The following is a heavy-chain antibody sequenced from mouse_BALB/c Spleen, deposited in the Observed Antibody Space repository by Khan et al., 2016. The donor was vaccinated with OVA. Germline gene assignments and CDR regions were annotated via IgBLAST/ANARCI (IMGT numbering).Heavy chain of an antibody. D-gene: IGHD1-1*01. V-gene: IGHV1-7*01. Sequence: QIQLVQSGAELAKPGASVKMSCKASGYTFTSYWMHWVKQRPGQGLEWIGYINPSTDYTEYNQKFKDKATLTADKSSSTAYMQLTSLTSEDSAVYYCTNHGSSSAGFTYWGQGTLVTVSA. CDR2: INPSTDYT. CDR1: GYTFTSYW. J-gene: IGHJ3*01. CDR3: TNHGSSSAGFTY.